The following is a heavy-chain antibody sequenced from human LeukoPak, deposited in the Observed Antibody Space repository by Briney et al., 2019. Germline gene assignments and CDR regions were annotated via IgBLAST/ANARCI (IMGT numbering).Heavy chain of an antibody. CDR2: IIPILGIA. CDR3: ARSLTPGGFDY. CDR1: GGTFSSYT. D-gene: IGHD1-1*01. J-gene: IGHJ4*02. Sequence: ASVKVSCKASGGTFSSYTISRVRQAPGQGLEWMGRIIPILGIANYAQKFQGRVTITADKSTSTAYKELSSLRSEDTAVYYCARSLTPGGFDYWGQGTLVTVSS. V-gene: IGHV1-69*02.